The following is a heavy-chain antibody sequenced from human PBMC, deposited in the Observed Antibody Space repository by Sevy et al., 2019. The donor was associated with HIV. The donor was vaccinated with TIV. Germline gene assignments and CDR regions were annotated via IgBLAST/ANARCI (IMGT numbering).Heavy chain of an antibody. J-gene: IGHJ4*02. CDR3: AKDQIYDSSGYFDY. CDR2: MSYDGSNK. CDR1: GFTFSSYG. Sequence: GGSLRLSCAASGFTFSSYGMHWVRQAPGKALEWVAVMSYDGSNKYCADSVKGRFTISRDNSKNTLYLQMSSLRAEDTAVYYCAKDQIYDSSGYFDYWGQGTLVTVSS. V-gene: IGHV3-30*18. D-gene: IGHD3-22*01.